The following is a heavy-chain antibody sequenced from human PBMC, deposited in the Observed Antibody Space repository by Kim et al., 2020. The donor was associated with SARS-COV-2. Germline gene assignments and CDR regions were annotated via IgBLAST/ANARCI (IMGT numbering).Heavy chain of an antibody. V-gene: IGHV3-23*01. CDR3: AKDRLEVAGAYYYYYGMDV. D-gene: IGHD6-19*01. Sequence: GRFTASRDNSRNTLYLQMNSLRAEDTSVYYCAKDRLEVAGAYYYYYGMDVWGQGTTVTVSS. J-gene: IGHJ6*02.